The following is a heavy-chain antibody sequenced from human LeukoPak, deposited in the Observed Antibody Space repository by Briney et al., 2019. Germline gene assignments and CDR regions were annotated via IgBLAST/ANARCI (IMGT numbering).Heavy chain of an antibody. CDR2: IRFDGSNK. D-gene: IGHD2-15*01. Sequence: GGSLRLSCVASGFTFSNSGMYWVRQAPGKGLEWVAFIRFDGSNKYYADSVQGRFTISRDNSKNTLYLQMNSLRPEDTAVYYCAKRLCSGGSCYGIDYWGQGTLVTVPS. CDR3: AKRLCSGGSCYGIDY. CDR1: GFTFSNSG. J-gene: IGHJ4*02. V-gene: IGHV3-30*02.